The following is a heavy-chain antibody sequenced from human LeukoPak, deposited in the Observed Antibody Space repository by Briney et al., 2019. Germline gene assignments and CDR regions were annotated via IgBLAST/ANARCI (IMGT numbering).Heavy chain of an antibody. CDR1: GFTFSSYS. D-gene: IGHD2-21*02. CDR2: ISATGTTI. J-gene: IGHJ3*02. CDR3: ARDIVAYFGGDCYSAFDM. Sequence: GGSLRLSCAASGFTFSSYSMNWVRQAPGKGLEWLSYISATGTTIYLADSVKGRFTISRDNAKNSLYLQMNSLNAEDAAVYYCARDIVAYFGGDCYSAFDMWGQGTMVTVSS. V-gene: IGHV3-48*04.